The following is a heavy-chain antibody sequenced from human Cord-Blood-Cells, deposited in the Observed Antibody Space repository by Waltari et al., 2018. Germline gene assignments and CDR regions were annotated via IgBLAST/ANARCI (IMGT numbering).Heavy chain of an antibody. CDR1: GESWSGYY. J-gene: IGHJ4*02. CDR3: ARVRWAVAGTGPFDY. Sequence: QVQLQQWGAGLLQPSATLSLTCAVDGESWSGYYWRWLRRPPGKGLEWIGEINQSGSTNYNPSLKSRVTISVDTSKNQFSLKLSSVTAADTAVYYCARVRWAVAGTGPFDYWGQGTLVTVSS. CDR2: INQSGST. D-gene: IGHD6-19*01. V-gene: IGHV4-34*01.